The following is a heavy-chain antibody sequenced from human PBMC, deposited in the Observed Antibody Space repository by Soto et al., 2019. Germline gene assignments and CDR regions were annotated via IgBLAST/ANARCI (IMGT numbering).Heavy chain of an antibody. V-gene: IGHV1-24*01. CDR3: ATAFMGSPDAFDI. CDR2: FDPEDGET. CDR1: GYTLTELS. J-gene: IGHJ3*02. Sequence: ASVKVSCKVSGYTLTELSMHWVRQAPGKGLEWIGGFDPEDGETIYAQKFQGRVTMTEDTSTDTAYMELSSLRSEDTAVYFCATAFMGSPDAFDIWGQGTMVTVSS.